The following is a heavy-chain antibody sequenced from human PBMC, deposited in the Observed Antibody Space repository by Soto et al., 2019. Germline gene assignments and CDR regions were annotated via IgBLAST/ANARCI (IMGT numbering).Heavy chain of an antibody. CDR3: ARFNSHSSEYYFDH. CDR1: GGSISSGGYS. D-gene: IGHD3-22*01. Sequence: SETLSLTCAVSGGSISSGGYSWSSIRQPPGKGLEWIGYIYHRGSTYYKPSLKSRATISVDRSKNQFSLKLSSVTAADTAVYYCARFNSHSSEYYFDHWRQGTLAIVSS. CDR2: IYHRGST. V-gene: IGHV4-30-2*01. J-gene: IGHJ4*02.